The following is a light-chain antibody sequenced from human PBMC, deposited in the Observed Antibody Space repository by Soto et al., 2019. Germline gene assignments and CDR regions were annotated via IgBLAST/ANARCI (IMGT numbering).Light chain of an antibody. CDR2: AAS. Sequence: DIQMTQSPSSLSASVGDRVTITCRASQGISNYLTWYQQKPGKVPKLLIYAASTLQSGVPSRFSGSGSGTDFTLTISSLQPEDVATYYCQKYNSDLFTFGPGTRVDIK. V-gene: IGKV1-27*01. CDR3: QKYNSDLFT. J-gene: IGKJ3*01. CDR1: QGISNY.